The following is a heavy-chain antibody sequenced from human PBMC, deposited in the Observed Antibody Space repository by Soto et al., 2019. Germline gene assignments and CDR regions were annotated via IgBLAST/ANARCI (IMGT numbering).Heavy chain of an antibody. V-gene: IGHV4-30-4*01. J-gene: IGHJ5*01. Sequence: PWETLSLTFSVSGDSISSVDYFWAWIRQPPGQALEYIGYIYKSATTYYNTSFESRVAISLDTSKSQFSLNVTSVTAADTAVYFCARGRYCLTGRCFPNWFDSWGQGTLVTVS. CDR3: ARGRYCLTGRCFPNWFDS. CDR2: IYKSATT. CDR1: GDSISSVDYF. D-gene: IGHD2-15*01.